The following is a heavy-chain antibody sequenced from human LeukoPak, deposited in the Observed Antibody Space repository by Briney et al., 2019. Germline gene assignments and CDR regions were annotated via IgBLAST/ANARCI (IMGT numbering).Heavy chain of an antibody. CDR1: GGTFSSYA. D-gene: IGHD5-24*01. Sequence: SVKVSCKASGGTFSSYAISWVRQAPGQGLEWMGRIIPIFGTANYAQKFQGRVTITTDESTSTAYMELSSLRSEDTAVYYCARPGGGYNLPLDYWGQGTLVTVSS. CDR2: IIPIFGTA. CDR3: ARPGGGYNLPLDY. J-gene: IGHJ4*02. V-gene: IGHV1-69*05.